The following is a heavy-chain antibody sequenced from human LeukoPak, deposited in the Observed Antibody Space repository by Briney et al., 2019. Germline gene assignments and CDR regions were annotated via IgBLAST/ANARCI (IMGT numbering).Heavy chain of an antibody. CDR2: IYYSGST. Sequence: SETLSPACTVSGGSINNYYWSWSRQPPGKGLEWIGYIYYSGSTNYNPSLKSRATISVDTRKNQFSLKLTSVTAADTAVYYCARLSSAVAGTYYLWYIAGWGKGTAVTVSS. CDR1: GGSINNYY. V-gene: IGHV4-59*08. J-gene: IGHJ6*04. D-gene: IGHD6-19*01. CDR3: ARLSSAVAGTYYLWYIAG.